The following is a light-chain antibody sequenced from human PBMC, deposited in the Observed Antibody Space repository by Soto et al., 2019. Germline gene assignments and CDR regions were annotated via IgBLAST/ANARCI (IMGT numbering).Light chain of an antibody. CDR2: DVS. V-gene: IGLV2-14*03. CDR3: SSYTTSSTYA. J-gene: IGLJ1*01. Sequence: QSVLTQPASVTGSPGQSITITCTGTNSEICCYSYISWYQHNPGRAPKLMIYDVSNRPSGVSDRFSGSKSGNTASLTISRLLAEDEADYYCSSYTTSSTYAFGSGTKVTVL. CDR1: NSEICCYSY.